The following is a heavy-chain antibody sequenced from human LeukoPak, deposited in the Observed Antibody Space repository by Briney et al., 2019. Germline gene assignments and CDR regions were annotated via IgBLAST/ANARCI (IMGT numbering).Heavy chain of an antibody. CDR1: GFSFSSYS. J-gene: IGHJ6*02. CDR3: ARVYGDCSSTSCYPYYYYGMDV. D-gene: IGHD2-2*01. Sequence: TGGSLRLSCAASGFSFSSYSMTWVRQAPGKGLEWVSYISGSGGTIYYADSVKGRFTISRDNAKNSLYLQMNSLRAEDTAVYYCARVYGDCSSTSCYPYYYYGMDVWGQGTTVTVSS. V-gene: IGHV3-48*04. CDR2: ISGSGGTI.